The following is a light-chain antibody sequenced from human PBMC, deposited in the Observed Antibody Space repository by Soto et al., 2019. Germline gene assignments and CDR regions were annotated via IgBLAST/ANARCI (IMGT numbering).Light chain of an antibody. CDR2: WAS. CDR1: QSVLFSSNKKNY. J-gene: IGKJ1*01. V-gene: IGKV4-1*01. CDR3: QQYYETPQT. Sequence: DIVMTQSPDSLAVSLDERATINCKSSQSVLFSSNKKNYLAWYQQKSGQPPKLLIYWASTRESGVPDRFSGSGSGTDFTLTISSLQAEDVAVYYCQQYYETPQTFGQGTKVEIK.